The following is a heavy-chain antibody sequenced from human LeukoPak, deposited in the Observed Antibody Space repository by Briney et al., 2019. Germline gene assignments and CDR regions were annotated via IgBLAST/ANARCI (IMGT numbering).Heavy chain of an antibody. Sequence: HAGASLRLSCAASGFTFSNYAMHWVRQAPGKGLVWVALISYGGSNKYYADSVKGRFTISRDNSKNKLYLQMNSLRPEDTAVYYCARENYGEHYFDYWGQGTLVTVSS. CDR3: ARENYGEHYFDY. D-gene: IGHD4-17*01. CDR2: ISYGGSNK. V-gene: IGHV3-30-3*01. J-gene: IGHJ4*02. CDR1: GFTFSNYA.